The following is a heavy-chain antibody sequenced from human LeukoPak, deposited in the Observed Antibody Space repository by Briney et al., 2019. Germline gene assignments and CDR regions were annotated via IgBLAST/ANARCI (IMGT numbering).Heavy chain of an antibody. D-gene: IGHD6-19*01. CDR2: IKQDGSEK. Sequence: GGSLRLSCAASGFTFSSYWMSWVRQAPGKGLEWVANIKQDGSEKYYVDSVKGRFTISRDNAKSSLYLQMNSLRAEDTAVFYCASLISVAGRQDYWGQGTLVTVSS. J-gene: IGHJ4*02. CDR1: GFTFSSYW. CDR3: ASLISVAGRQDY. V-gene: IGHV3-7*01.